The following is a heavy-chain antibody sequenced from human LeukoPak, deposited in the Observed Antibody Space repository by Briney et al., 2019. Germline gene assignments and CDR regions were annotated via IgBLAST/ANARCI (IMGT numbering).Heavy chain of an antibody. CDR1: GLTFSRYV. CDR3: ATLYGDYNWYFDL. V-gene: IGHV3-23*01. J-gene: IGHJ2*01. D-gene: IGHD4-17*01. CDR2: LSASGGST. Sequence: GGSLRPSCASSGLTFSRYVMGWVRQAPGKGLEWVSTLSASGGSTFYAASVKGRFTVSRDNSKNTLFLQMNSLRAEDTAVYYCATLYGDYNWYFDLWGRGTLVTVSS.